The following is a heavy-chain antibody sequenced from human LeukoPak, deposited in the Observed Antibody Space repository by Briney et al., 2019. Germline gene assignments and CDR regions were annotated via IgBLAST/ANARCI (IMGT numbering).Heavy chain of an antibody. CDR2: ISSSSSYI. V-gene: IGHV3-21*01. CDR1: GFTFSSYS. J-gene: IGHJ3*02. CDR3: AREGMGTRAFDI. D-gene: IGHD2-8*01. Sequence: PGGSLRLSCAASGFTFSSYSMNWVRQAPRKGLEWVSSISSSSSYIYYADSVKGRFTISRDNAKNSLYLQMKSLRAEDMAVYYWAREGMGTRAFDIWGQGKMVTVSS.